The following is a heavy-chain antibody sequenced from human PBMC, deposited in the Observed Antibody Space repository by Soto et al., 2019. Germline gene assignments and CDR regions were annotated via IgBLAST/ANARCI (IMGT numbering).Heavy chain of an antibody. CDR1: GFTFSSFA. CDR2: IRVGGGDT. CDR3: AKCSVGTVRTSGWCNWFDP. Sequence: EVRLLESGGGLAQPGGSRRLSCAASGFTFSSFAMNWVRQAPGKGLEWVSSIRVGGGDTFYADSVRGRFTVSRDISRNTLSLQINSLRAEDTAIYYCAKCSVGTVRTSGWCNWFDPWGQGTLVTVSS. V-gene: IGHV3-23*01. J-gene: IGHJ5*02. D-gene: IGHD6-19*01.